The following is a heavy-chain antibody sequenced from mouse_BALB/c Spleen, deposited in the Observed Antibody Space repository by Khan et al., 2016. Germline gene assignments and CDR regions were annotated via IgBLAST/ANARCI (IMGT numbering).Heavy chain of an antibody. CDR3: VLTGYAMDY. Sequence: EMQLVESGGGLVQPKGSLKLSCAASGFTFNTYAMNWVRQAPGKGLEWVARIRSKSNNYATYYADSVKDRFTISRDDSQSMLYLQMNNLKTEDTAMYYCVLTGYAMDYWGQGTSVTVSS. CDR2: IRSKSNNYAT. CDR1: GFTFNTYA. V-gene: IGHV10-1*02. J-gene: IGHJ4*01. D-gene: IGHD4-1*01.